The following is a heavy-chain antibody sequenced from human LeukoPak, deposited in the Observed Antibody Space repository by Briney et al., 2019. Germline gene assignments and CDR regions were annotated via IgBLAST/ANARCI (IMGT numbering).Heavy chain of an antibody. J-gene: IGHJ5*02. CDR1: GFNFSTYN. V-gene: IGHV3-21*01. D-gene: IGHD2-15*01. Sequence: GGSLRLSCAATGFNFSTYNMNWVRQAPGKGLEWVSSISSSSTYIYYADSVKGRFTISRDNAKDSLYLQMNSLRAEDTAVYYCARGDGGYDPWGQGTLVTVSS. CDR3: ARGDGGYDP. CDR2: ISSSSTYI.